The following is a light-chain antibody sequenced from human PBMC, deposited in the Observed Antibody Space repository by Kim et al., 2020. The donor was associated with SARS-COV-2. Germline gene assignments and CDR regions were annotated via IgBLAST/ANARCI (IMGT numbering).Light chain of an antibody. Sequence: SYELTQPLSVSVALGQTARITCGRNNIGSRNVHWYQQKPGQAPVLVMYRDSNRPSGIPERFSGSNSGNTATLTISRAQAGDEADYYCQVWDSSTYVFGTGTKVTVL. J-gene: IGLJ1*01. V-gene: IGLV3-9*01. CDR3: QVWDSSTYV. CDR2: RDS. CDR1: NIGSRN.